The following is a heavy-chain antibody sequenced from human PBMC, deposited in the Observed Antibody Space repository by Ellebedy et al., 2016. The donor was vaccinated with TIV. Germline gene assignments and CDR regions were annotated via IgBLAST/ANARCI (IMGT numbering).Heavy chain of an antibody. J-gene: IGHJ6*02. CDR2: IYSGGST. D-gene: IGHD5-18*01. CDR1: GFTVSSNY. CDR3: ASLEDTAMSYGMDV. V-gene: IGHV3-66*01. Sequence: GESLKISCAASGFTVSSNYMSWVRQAPGKVLAWVSVIYSGGSTYYADAVKGRFTISRDNSKNTLYLQMNSLRAEDTAVYYCASLEDTAMSYGMDVWGQGTTVTVSS.